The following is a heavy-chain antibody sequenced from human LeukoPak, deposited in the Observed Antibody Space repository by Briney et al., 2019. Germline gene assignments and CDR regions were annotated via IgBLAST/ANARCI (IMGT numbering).Heavy chain of an antibody. CDR2: IYTSGST. CDR3: ARDGWDYGSGSYQAYYYMDV. D-gene: IGHD3-10*01. J-gene: IGHJ6*03. Sequence: SETLSLTCTVSGGSISSYYWSWIRQPAGKGLEWIGRIYTSGSTNYNPSLKSRVTMSVDTSKNQLSLKLSSVTAADTAVYYCARDGWDYGSGSYQAYYYMDVWGKGTTVTVSS. CDR1: GGSISSYY. V-gene: IGHV4-4*07.